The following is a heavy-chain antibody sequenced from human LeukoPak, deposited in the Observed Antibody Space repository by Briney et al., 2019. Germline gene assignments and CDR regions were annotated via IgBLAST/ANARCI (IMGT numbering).Heavy chain of an antibody. V-gene: IGHV4-34*01. Sequence: SETLSLTCAVYGGSFSGYYWSWIRQPPGKGLEWIGEINHSGSTNYNPSLKSRVTISVDTSKNQFSLKLSSVTAADTAVYYCARAGPVGGLEWLLFPGNTHQPNYYYYYMDVWGKGTTVTVSS. J-gene: IGHJ6*03. CDR2: INHSGST. CDR3: ARAGPVGGLEWLLFPGNTHQPNYYYYYMDV. D-gene: IGHD3-3*01. CDR1: GGSFSGYY.